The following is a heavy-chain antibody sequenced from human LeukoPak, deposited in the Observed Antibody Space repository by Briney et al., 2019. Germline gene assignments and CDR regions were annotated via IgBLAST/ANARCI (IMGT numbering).Heavy chain of an antibody. CDR1: GGSFSGYY. J-gene: IGHJ4*02. CDR3: ARGRGVGDY. D-gene: IGHD3-10*01. Sequence: PSETLSLTCAVYGGSFSGYYWSWIRQPPGKGLEWIAEINHSGSTNYNPSLKSRVTISVDTSKNQFSLKLSSVTAADTAVYYCARGRGVGDYWGQGTLVTVSS. CDR2: INHSGST. V-gene: IGHV4-34*01.